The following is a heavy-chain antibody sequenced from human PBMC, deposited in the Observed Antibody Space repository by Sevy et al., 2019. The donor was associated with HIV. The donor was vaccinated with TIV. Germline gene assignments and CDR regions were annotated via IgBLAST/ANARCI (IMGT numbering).Heavy chain of an antibody. CDR3: ARVGRDVCKEGDY. D-gene: IGHD2-15*01. CDR2: VSGGGGTT. J-gene: IGHJ4*02. V-gene: IGHV3-23*01. CDR1: GFNFGSCA. Sequence: GGSLRLSCGASGFNFGSCAMNWVRQAPGKGLEWVSAVSGGGGTTYYADSVRGLFTISRDNSKNTVTLQMNSLRAEDTAVYYCARVGRDVCKEGDYWGQGTLVTVSS.